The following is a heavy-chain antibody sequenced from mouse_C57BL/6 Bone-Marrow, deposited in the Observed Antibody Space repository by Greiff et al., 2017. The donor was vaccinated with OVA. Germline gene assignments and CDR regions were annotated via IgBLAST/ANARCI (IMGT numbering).Heavy chain of an antibody. Sequence: QVQLQQPGAELVKPGASVKLSCKASGYTFTSYWMHWVKQRPGQGLEWIGMIHPNSGSTNYNEKFKSKATLTVDKSSSTAYMQLSSVTSEDSAVYYCARSAGFTTGFAYWGQGTLVTVSA. CDR2: IHPNSGST. V-gene: IGHV1-64*01. CDR1: GYTFTSYW. J-gene: IGHJ3*01. D-gene: IGHD1-1*01. CDR3: ARSAGFTTGFAY.